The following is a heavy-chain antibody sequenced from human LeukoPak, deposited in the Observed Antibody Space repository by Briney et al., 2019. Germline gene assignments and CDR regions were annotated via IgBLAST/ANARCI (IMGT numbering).Heavy chain of an antibody. CDR3: ARDGPPTTVTKPFDS. V-gene: IGHV3-21*01. CDR2: IIRTTSI. Sequence: IIRTTSIYSAASVTARFTISRHNAHHSLYLQMNSLRAEDTAVYYCARDGPPTTVTKPFDSWGQGTLVTVSS. D-gene: IGHD4-17*01. J-gene: IGHJ4*02.